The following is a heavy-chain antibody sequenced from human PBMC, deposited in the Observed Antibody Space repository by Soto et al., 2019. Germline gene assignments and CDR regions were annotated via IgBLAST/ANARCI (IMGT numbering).Heavy chain of an antibody. D-gene: IGHD2-15*01. Sequence: PSETLSLTCTVSGGSISSSTYYWGWIRQPPGKGLEWIGGIYYTGITYYNPSLKSRVTISVDTSENHLSLKLNSVTAVDTAVYYCARANPLGFCSGGSCLGIIDYWGQGTLVTVSS. CDR1: GGSISSSTYY. V-gene: IGHV4-39*02. CDR3: ARANPLGFCSGGSCLGIIDY. CDR2: IYYTGIT. J-gene: IGHJ4*02.